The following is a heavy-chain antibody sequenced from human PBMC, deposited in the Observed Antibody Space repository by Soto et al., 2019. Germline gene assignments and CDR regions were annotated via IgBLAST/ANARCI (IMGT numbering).Heavy chain of an antibody. D-gene: IGHD1-1*01. CDR2: IIPIFGTA. CDR3: ARSFFVQLERLDYYYGMDV. Sequence: ASVKVSCKASGGTFSSYAISWVRQAPGQGLEWMGGIIPIFGTANYAQKFQGRVTITGDESTSTAYMELSSLRSEDTAVYYCARSFFVQLERLDYYYGMDVWGQGTTVTVSS. J-gene: IGHJ6*02. V-gene: IGHV1-69*13. CDR1: GGTFSSYA.